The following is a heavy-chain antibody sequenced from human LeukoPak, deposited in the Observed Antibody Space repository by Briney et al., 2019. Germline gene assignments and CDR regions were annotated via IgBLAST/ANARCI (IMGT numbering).Heavy chain of an antibody. V-gene: IGHV4-59*12. D-gene: IGHD2-2*01. Sequence: SESLSLTCTVSGGSISSYYWSWTRQPPGKGLEWIGYIYYSGSTNYNPSLKSRVTISVDTSKNQFSLKLSSVTAADTAVYYCARGRVGSDWGQGTLVTVSS. CDR1: GGSISSYY. CDR2: IYYSGST. CDR3: ARGRVGSD. J-gene: IGHJ4*02.